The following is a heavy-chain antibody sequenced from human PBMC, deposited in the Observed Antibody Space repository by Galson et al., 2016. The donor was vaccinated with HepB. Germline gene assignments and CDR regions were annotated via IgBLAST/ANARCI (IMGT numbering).Heavy chain of an antibody. CDR3: AKTPVPYCNVDKCYPIDY. CDR2: ITDSGDNA. V-gene: IGHV3-23*01. D-gene: IGHD2-15*01. J-gene: IGHJ4*02. Sequence: SLRLSCAASGFTFSNFAMAWVRQAPGKGLKLVSLITDSGDNAYYTDSVKGRFTISRDNSKNTLYLQMNSLRAEDAALYYSAKTPVPYCNVDKCYPIDYWGQGTLVTVSS. CDR1: GFTFSNFA.